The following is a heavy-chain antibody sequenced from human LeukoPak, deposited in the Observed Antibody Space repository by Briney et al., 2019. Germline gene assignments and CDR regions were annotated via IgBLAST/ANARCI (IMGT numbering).Heavy chain of an antibody. CDR2: IHSTGTT. Sequence: PSETLSLSCTVSGGSISSYYWSWIRQPPGKELQWIGYIHSTGTTKFNLSLESRVTMSVDTSKNQFSLKLSSVTAADTAVYYCARHARRDAYNPNDYWGQGTLVTVSS. CDR3: ARHARRDAYNPNDY. J-gene: IGHJ4*02. CDR1: GGSISSYY. D-gene: IGHD5-24*01. V-gene: IGHV4-4*09.